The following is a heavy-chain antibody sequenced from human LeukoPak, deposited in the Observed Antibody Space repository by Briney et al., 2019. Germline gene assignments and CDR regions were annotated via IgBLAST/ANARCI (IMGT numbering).Heavy chain of an antibody. D-gene: IGHD6-19*01. J-gene: IGHJ4*02. Sequence: GGSLRLSCAASGFTFSSYAMSWVRQAPGKGLEWVSAISASGNSTFYADSVKGRFTISRDNSKNTLYLQMNSLRAEDTAVYYCARDHRLGFDYWGQGTLVTVSS. CDR2: ISASGNST. CDR1: GFTFSSYA. V-gene: IGHV3-23*01. CDR3: ARDHRLGFDY.